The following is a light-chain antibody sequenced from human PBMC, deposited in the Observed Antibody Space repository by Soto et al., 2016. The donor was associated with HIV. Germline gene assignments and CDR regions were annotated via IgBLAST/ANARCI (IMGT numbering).Light chain of an antibody. Sequence: DIQMTQSPSTLSASVGDRVTITCRASQSISNWLAWYQQKPGKAPKLLIYKASSLESGVPSRFSGSGSGTEFTLTISSLQPDDFATYYCLQDYNYPRTFGQGTKVEIK. CDR2: KAS. V-gene: IGKV1-5*03. J-gene: IGKJ1*01. CDR3: LQDYNYPRT. CDR1: QSISNW.